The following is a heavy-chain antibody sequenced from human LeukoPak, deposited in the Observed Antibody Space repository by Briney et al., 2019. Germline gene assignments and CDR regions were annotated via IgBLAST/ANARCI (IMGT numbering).Heavy chain of an antibody. CDR1: GFTFNSYA. Sequence: GGSLRLSCAASGFTFNSYAMSWIRQAPGKGLEWVSYISSSGSTIYYADSVKGRFTISRDNAKNSLYLQMNSLRAEDTAVYYCASTWIQLWPIDYWGQGTLVTVSS. CDR3: ASTWIQLWPIDY. CDR2: ISSSGSTI. D-gene: IGHD5-18*01. J-gene: IGHJ4*02. V-gene: IGHV3-11*01.